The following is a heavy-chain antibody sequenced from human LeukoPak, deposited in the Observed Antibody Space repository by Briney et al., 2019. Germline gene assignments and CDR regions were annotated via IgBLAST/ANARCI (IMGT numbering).Heavy chain of an antibody. Sequence: GGSLILPCAASGFTFSNYWMTWVRQAPGKGLEWVANIKPDESEKYYVDSVKGRFTISRDNAKNSLYLQMNSLRAEDTAVYYCARVNVGATFDYWGEGTLVTVSS. CDR2: IKPDESEK. CDR1: GFTFSNYW. D-gene: IGHD1-26*01. V-gene: IGHV3-7*01. J-gene: IGHJ4*02. CDR3: ARVNVGATFDY.